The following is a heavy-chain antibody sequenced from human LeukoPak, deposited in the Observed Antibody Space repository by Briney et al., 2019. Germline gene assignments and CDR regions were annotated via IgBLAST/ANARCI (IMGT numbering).Heavy chain of an antibody. J-gene: IGHJ6*02. V-gene: IGHV3-43*02. CDR3: ATGGPRYDILTGYYYYYYGMDV. CDR2: ISGDGGST. Sequence: PGGSLRLSCAASGFTFDDYGMHWVRQAPGKGLEWVSLISGDGGSTYYADSVKGRFTISRDNSKNSLYLQMNSLRTEDTALYYCATGGPRYDILTGYYYYYYGMDVWGQGTTVTVSS. CDR1: GFTFDDYG. D-gene: IGHD3-9*01.